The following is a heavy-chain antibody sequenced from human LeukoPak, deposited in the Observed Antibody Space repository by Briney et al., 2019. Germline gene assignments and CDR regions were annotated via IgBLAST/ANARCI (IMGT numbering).Heavy chain of an antibody. CDR3: ARDSQYFDFWGGHRTLYYYYYMDV. CDR2: ISSNGGST. CDR1: GFTFSSYA. J-gene: IGHJ6*03. D-gene: IGHD3-3*01. Sequence: GGSLRLSCAASGFTFSSYAMHWVRQAPGKGLEYVSAISSNGGSTYYANSVKGRFTISRDNSKNTLYLQMGSLRAEDMAVYHCARDSQYFDFWGGHRTLYYYYYMDVWGKGTTVTVSS. V-gene: IGHV3-64*01.